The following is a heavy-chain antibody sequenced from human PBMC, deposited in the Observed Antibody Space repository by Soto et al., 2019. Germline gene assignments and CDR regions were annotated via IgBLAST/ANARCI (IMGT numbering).Heavy chain of an antibody. J-gene: IGHJ6*02. CDR2: ISAYNGNT. Sequence: QVQLVQSGAEVKKPGASVKVSCKASGYTFTSYGISWVRQAPGQGLEWMGWISAYNGNTNYAQKLQGRVTMTTDTSTSTAYMELRSMRSDDTAVYYCARDSPYSSSYNGVVMDVWGQGTTVTVSS. D-gene: IGHD6-13*01. V-gene: IGHV1-18*01. CDR1: GYTFTSYG. CDR3: ARDSPYSSSYNGVVMDV.